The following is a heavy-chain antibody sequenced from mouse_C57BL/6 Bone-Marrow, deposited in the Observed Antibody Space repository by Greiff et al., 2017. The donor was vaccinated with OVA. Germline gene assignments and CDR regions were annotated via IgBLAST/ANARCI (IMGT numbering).Heavy chain of an antibody. CDR3: TADGYYSDYSSMDY. CDR2: IDPENGDT. V-gene: IGHV14-4*01. Sequence: EVQLQQSGAELVRPGASVKLSCTASGFNIKDDYMHWVKQRPEQGLEWIGWIDPENGDTEYASKFQGKATITADTSSNTAYLQLSSLTSEDTAVYYCTADGYYSDYSSMDYWGQGTSVTVSS. J-gene: IGHJ4*01. D-gene: IGHD2-3*01. CDR1: GFNIKDDY.